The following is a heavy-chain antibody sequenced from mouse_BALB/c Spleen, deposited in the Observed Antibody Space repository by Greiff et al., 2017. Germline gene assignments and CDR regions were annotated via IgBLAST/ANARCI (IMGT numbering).Heavy chain of an antibody. J-gene: IGHJ4*01. Sequence: VQLQQSGAELVRPGALVKLSCKASGFNIKDYYMHWVKQRPEQGLEWIGWIDPENGNTIYDPKFQGKASITADTSSNTAYLQLSSLTSEDTAVYYCARRNYGSRGNYAMDYWGQGTSATVSS. CDR2: IDPENGNT. CDR3: ARRNYGSRGNYAMDY. CDR1: GFNIKDYY. D-gene: IGHD1-1*01. V-gene: IGHV14-1*02.